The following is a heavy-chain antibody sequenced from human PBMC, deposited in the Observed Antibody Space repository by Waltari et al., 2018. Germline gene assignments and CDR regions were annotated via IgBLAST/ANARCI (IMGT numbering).Heavy chain of an antibody. V-gene: IGHV4-39*07. Sequence: QLHLQESGPGLVKPSETLSLTCTVSGGSITSSNYYWGRIRQSPGMGLEWIGITHYSGSTHYSPSLKSRVTISVDTSRNQFSLKLSSVTAADTAIYYCARESGRDYYLDSWGQGTLVTVSS. D-gene: IGHD3-10*01. CDR1: GGSITSSNYY. J-gene: IGHJ4*02. CDR3: ARESGRDYYLDS. CDR2: THYSGST.